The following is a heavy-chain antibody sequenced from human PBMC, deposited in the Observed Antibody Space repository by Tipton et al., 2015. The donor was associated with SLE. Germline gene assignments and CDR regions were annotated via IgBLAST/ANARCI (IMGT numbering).Heavy chain of an antibody. Sequence: TLSLTCAVSGYSISSGYYWGWIRQPPGKGLEWIGSIYHSGRTYYNPPLKSRVTISVYTSKNQFSLKLSSVTAADTAVYYCARERERDSSGWYFSDYWGQGTLVSVSS. CDR2: IYHSGRT. V-gene: IGHV4-38-2*02. CDR3: ARERERDSSGWYFSDY. J-gene: IGHJ4*02. D-gene: IGHD6-19*01. CDR1: GYSISSGYY.